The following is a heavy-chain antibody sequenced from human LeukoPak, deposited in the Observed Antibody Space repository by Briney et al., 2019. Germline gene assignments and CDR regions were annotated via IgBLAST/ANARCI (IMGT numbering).Heavy chain of an antibody. CDR3: ANGDGFDY. D-gene: IGHD5-24*01. J-gene: IGHJ4*02. CDR1: GFAFSTYW. V-gene: IGHV3-7*01. CDR2: IKQDGSET. Sequence: GGSLRLSCATSGFAFSTYWMSWVRQAPGKGLEWVANIKQDGSETYYADSVKGRFTIFRDNAKNSLYLQMDSLRVEDTAVYYCANGDGFDYWGQGTLVIVSS.